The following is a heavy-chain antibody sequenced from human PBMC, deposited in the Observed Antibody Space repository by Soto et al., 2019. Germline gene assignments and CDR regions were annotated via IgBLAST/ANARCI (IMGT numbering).Heavy chain of an antibody. CDR1: GGSFSGYY. D-gene: IGHD1-1*01. CDR3: ARGFNWNDAYYYNGMDV. J-gene: IGHJ6*02. CDR2: INHSGST. Sequence: QVQLQQWGAGLLKPSETLSLTCAVYGGSFSGYYWSWIRQSPGKGLEWIGEINHSGSTNYNPSLKSRVTISVDTSKNQFSLKLSSVTAADTAVYYCARGFNWNDAYYYNGMDVWGQGTTVTVSS. V-gene: IGHV4-34*01.